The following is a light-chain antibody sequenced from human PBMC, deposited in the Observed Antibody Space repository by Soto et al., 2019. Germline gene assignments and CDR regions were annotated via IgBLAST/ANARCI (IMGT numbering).Light chain of an antibody. V-gene: IGLV3-1*01. CDR3: QVWDSSTVV. CDR2: EDT. J-gene: IGLJ2*01. CDR1: RLGSKF. Sequence: SYELTQPPSVSVSLGQTASITCSGDRLGSKFACWYQKKAGQSPVLVIYEDTKRPSGISERFSGSNSGNKLTLTISGTQAMDEADYYCQVWDSSTVVFGGGTKLTVL.